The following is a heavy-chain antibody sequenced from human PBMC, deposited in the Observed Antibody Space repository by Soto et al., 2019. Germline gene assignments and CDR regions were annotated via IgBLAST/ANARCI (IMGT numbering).Heavy chain of an antibody. Sequence: QVQLVESGGGVVQPGGTLRLSCAVSGFTFSSYGMQWVRQAPGKGLEWVAVIAYDGSLKYYVDSVKGRFTISRDNSKNTLFLQMNSLIVEGPAIYFCAKLSSAHYYYYVIGVWGQGTTVTVSS. CDR1: GFTFSSYG. V-gene: IGHV3-30*18. D-gene: IGHD3-22*01. J-gene: IGHJ6*02. CDR2: IAYDGSLK. CDR3: AKLSSAHYYYYVIGV.